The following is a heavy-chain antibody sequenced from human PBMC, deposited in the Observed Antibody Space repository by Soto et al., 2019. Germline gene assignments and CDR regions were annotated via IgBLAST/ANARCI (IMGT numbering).Heavy chain of an antibody. Sequence: SGTLSLIFTISGVSIYTFYWSWVRQPAGEGLEWVGRIFSSASTSFNPSLESRVAMSVDTSKNHFSLNLSPVTGADMAVYYCAREGSYSSYNFAHGIQLWAFDFWGQGALVTVSS. CDR1: GVSIYTFY. CDR2: IFSSAST. V-gene: IGHV4-4*07. J-gene: IGHJ4*02. CDR3: AREGSYSSYNFAHGIQLWAFDF. D-gene: IGHD5-18*01.